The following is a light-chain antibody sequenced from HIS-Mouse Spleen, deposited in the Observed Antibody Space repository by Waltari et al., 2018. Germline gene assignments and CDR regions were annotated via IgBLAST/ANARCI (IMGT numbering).Light chain of an antibody. Sequence: SSELTQDSAVSVALGQTVRITCQGASLRSYYASWYQQKPGQAPVLVIYGKNNRPSGIPDRFSGSSSGNTASLTITGAQAEDEADYYCNSRDSSGNHVVFGGGTKLTVL. CDR2: GKN. J-gene: IGLJ2*01. CDR3: NSRDSSGNHVV. V-gene: IGLV3-19*01. CDR1: SLRSYY.